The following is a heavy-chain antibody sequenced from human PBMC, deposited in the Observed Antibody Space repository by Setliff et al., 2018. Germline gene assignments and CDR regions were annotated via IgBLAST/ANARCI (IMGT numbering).Heavy chain of an antibody. J-gene: IGHJ4*02. CDR1: GGSISSHY. V-gene: IGHV4-59*11. CDR3: ARDVDKAVAGTTVVMDY. CDR2: IYYSGST. Sequence: PSETLSLTCTVSGGSISSHYWSWIRQPPGKGLEWIGSIYYSGSTNYNPSLKSRVTISVDTSKNQFSLKLSSVTAADTAVYYCARDVDKAVAGTTVVMDYWGQGTLVTVSS. D-gene: IGHD6-19*01.